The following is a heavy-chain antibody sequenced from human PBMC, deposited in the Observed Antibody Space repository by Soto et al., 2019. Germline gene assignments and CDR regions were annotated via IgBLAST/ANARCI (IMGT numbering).Heavy chain of an antibody. V-gene: IGHV1-8*01. J-gene: IGHJ6*02. CDR2: MNPNSGNT. CDR3: ARGGYRGYGSGSYYNDYYYGMDV. CDR1: GYTFTSYD. Sequence: ASVKVSCKASGYTFTSYDINWVRQATGQGLEWMGWMNPNSGNTGYAQKFQGRVTMTRNTSISTAHMELSSLRSEDTAVYYCARGGYRGYGSGSYYNDYYYGMDVWGQGTTVTSP. D-gene: IGHD3-10*01.